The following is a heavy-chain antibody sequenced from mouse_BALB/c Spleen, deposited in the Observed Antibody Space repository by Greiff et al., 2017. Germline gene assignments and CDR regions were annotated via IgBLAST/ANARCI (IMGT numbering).Heavy chain of an antibody. Sequence: EVKLVESGGDLVKPGGSLKLSCAASGFTFSSYGMSWVRQTPDKRLEWVATISSGGSYTYYPDSVKGRFTISRDNAKNTLYLQMSSLKSEDTAMYYCARHDGHAMDYWGQGTSVTVSS. J-gene: IGHJ4*01. CDR3: ARHDGHAMDY. CDR1: GFTFSSYG. V-gene: IGHV5-6*02. D-gene: IGHD3-1*01. CDR2: ISSGGSYT.